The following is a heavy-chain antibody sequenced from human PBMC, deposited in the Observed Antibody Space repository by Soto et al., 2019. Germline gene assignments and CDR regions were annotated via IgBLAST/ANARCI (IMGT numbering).Heavy chain of an antibody. CDR1: GYTFTSYG. CDR3: ARDPGGGWELLPFDY. D-gene: IGHD1-26*01. V-gene: IGHV1-18*01. Sequence: QVQLVQSGAEVKKPGASVKVSCKASGYTFTSYGISWVRQAPGQGLEWMGWISAYNGNTNYAQKPQGRGTMTTDKSTRKAYMELRSLRSDDTAVFYCARDPGGGWELLPFDYWGQGTLVTVSS. J-gene: IGHJ4*02. CDR2: ISAYNGNT.